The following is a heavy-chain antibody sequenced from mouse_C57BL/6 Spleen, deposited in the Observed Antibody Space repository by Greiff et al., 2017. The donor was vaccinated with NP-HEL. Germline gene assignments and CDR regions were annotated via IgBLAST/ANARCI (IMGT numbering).Heavy chain of an antibody. CDR3: ARGDGSSYYAMDY. CDR2: INPGSGGT. Sequence: QVQLKQSGAELVRPGTSVKVSCKASGYAFTNYLIEWVKQRPGQGLEWIGVINPGSGGTNYNEKFKGKATLTADKSSSTAYMQLSSLTSEDSAVYFCARGDGSSYYAMDYWGQGTSVTVSS. J-gene: IGHJ4*01. D-gene: IGHD1-1*01. V-gene: IGHV1-54*01. CDR1: GYAFTNYL.